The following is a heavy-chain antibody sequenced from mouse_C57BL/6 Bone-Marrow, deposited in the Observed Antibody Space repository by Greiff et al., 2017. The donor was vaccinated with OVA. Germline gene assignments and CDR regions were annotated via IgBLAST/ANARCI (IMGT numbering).Heavy chain of an antibody. J-gene: IGHJ2*01. CDR3: ARARYDYDEKDY. Sequence: EVQLQQSGPELVKPGASVKISCKASGYTFTDYYMNWVKQSHGKSLEWIGDINPNNGGTSYNQKFKGKATLTVDKSSSTAYMELRSLTSEDSAVYYCARARYDYDEKDYWGQGTTLTVSS. CDR1: GYTFTDYY. D-gene: IGHD2-4*01. V-gene: IGHV1-26*01. CDR2: INPNNGGT.